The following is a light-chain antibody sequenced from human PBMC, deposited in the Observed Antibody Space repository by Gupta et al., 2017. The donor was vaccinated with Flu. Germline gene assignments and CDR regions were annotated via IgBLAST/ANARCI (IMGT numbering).Light chain of an antibody. CDR1: SSDVGDYSR. Sequence: GTSSDVGDYSRVSWYQQYPGKAPKLIIYEVTNRPSGVSNRFSGSKSGNTASLSITGLQADDEADDYCCLYTCSTCSMIAWVFGGGTKVTVL. CDR3: CLYTCSTCSMIAWV. J-gene: IGLJ3*02. V-gene: IGLV2-14*01. CDR2: EVT.